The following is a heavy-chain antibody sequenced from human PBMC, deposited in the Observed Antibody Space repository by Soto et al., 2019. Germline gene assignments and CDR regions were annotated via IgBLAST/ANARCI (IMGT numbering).Heavy chain of an antibody. CDR1: GDSISSRVYY. D-gene: IGHD3-3*01. V-gene: IGHV4-39*01. Sequence: SETLSLTCSVSGDSISSRVYYWGWLRQPPGKGLEWIGNFYYFGSTYYNPSLKSRVTISVDTSNNQLSLRLRSVTAAATAVYYCATSTMTSNWFDPWGQGTLVTVSS. CDR3: ATSTMTSNWFDP. CDR2: FYYFGST. J-gene: IGHJ5*02.